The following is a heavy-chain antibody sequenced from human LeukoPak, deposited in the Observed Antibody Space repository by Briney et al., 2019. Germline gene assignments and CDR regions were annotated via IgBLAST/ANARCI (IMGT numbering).Heavy chain of an antibody. D-gene: IGHD6-6*01. CDR1: GFTFSTYA. J-gene: IGHJ4*02. CDR3: AKGTLGSSSSGV. V-gene: IGHV3-23*01. CDR2: ISGSGGST. Sequence: GGSLRLSSTASGFTFSTYAMSWVPQGPRKGLEWVSAISGSGGSTYYADSVKGGFTISRDNSKNTLYLQMNSLRAEDTAVYYCAKGTLGSSSSGVWGQGTLVTVSS.